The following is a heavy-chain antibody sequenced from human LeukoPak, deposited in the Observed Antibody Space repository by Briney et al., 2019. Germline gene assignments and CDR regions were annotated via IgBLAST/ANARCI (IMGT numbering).Heavy chain of an antibody. D-gene: IGHD1-7*01. V-gene: IGHV3-7*01. CDR1: GFSFSSYS. J-gene: IGHJ6*02. Sequence: GGSLRLSCAASGFSFSSYSMTWVRLAPGKGLEWVANINQDGSEKYYVDSVKGRFTISRDNARMSLCLQMSSLRAEDTAVYYCARDLKLELPASSGYCYGMDVWGQGTTVTVSS. CDR3: ARDLKLELPASSGYCYGMDV. CDR2: INQDGSEK.